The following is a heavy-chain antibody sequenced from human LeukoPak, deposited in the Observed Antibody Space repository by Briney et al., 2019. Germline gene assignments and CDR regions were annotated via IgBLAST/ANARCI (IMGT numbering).Heavy chain of an antibody. CDR1: GGTFSSYA. CDR2: IIPILGIA. D-gene: IGHD3-10*01. Sequence: SSVKVSCKASGGTFSSYAISWVRQAAGQGREWMGMIIPILGIANYAQKFQGRATITADKSTSTAYMELSSLRSEDTAVYYCASFHGSGSYYIDYWGQGTLVTVSS. V-gene: IGHV1-69*04. CDR3: ASFHGSGSYYIDY. J-gene: IGHJ4*02.